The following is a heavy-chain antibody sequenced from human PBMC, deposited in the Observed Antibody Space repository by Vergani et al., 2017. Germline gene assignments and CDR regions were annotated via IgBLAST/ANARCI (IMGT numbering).Heavy chain of an antibody. CDR2: IYHTGSA. D-gene: IGHD3-10*01. CDR1: GYSITSGYY. CDR3: VRTVALWFGETKDGGWFDP. Sequence: QLQLHKSGPGLVKPSETLSLTCSVSGYSITSGYYCGWIRQPPGRGLEWIGSIYHTGSAYYNPSLKSRVTVSVDTSMNQVSLKLNSVTAADTAVYYCVRTVALWFGETKDGGWFDPWGQGTLVTVTS. J-gene: IGHJ5*02. V-gene: IGHV4-38-2*01.